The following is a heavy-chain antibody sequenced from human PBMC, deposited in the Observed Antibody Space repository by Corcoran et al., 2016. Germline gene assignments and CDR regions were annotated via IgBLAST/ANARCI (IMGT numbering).Heavy chain of an antibody. CDR1: GGTFSSYA. CDR3: AKGYCSGGSCYGADGAFDI. J-gene: IGHJ3*02. D-gene: IGHD2-15*01. Sequence: QVQLVQSGAEVKKPGSSVKVSCKASGGTFSSYAISWVRQAPGQGLEWVGGIIPIFGTANYAQKFQGRVTITADESTSTAYMELRSLRSEDTAVYYCAKGYCSGGSCYGADGAFDIWGQGTMVTVSS. V-gene: IGHV1-69*01. CDR2: IIPIFGTA.